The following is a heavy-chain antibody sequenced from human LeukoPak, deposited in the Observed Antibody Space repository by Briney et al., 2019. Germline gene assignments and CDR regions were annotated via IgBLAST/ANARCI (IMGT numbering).Heavy chain of an antibody. CDR2: IYYSGST. CDR1: GGSISSGGYY. V-gene: IGHV4-31*03. J-gene: IGHJ6*02. Sequence: PSQTLSLTCTVSGGSISSGGYYWSWIRQHPGKGLEWIGYIYYSGSTYYNPSLKSRVTISVDTSKNQFSLKLSSVTAADTAVYYCARGNLGTMVRGTYYYGLDVWGQGTTVTVSS. D-gene: IGHD3-10*01. CDR3: ARGNLGTMVRGTYYYGLDV.